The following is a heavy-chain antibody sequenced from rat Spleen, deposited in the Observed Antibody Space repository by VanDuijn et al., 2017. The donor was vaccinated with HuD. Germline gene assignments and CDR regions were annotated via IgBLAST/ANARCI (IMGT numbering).Heavy chain of an antibody. Sequence: EVQLVESDGGLVQPGGSLKLSCAASGFTLSDYYMAWVRQAPTKGLEWVASISSEGCSTYYGDSVTGRFTISRDNAKSTLYLQMDSLRSEDTATYYCARQEDVQYYFDYWGQGVMVTVSS. CDR3: ARQEDVQYYFDY. D-gene: IGHD1-12*01. CDR2: ISSEGCST. J-gene: IGHJ2*01. CDR1: GFTLSDYY. V-gene: IGHV5-22*01.